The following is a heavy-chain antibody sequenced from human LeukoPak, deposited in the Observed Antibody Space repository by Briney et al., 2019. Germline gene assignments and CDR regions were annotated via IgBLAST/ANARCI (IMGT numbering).Heavy chain of an antibody. J-gene: IGHJ5*02. D-gene: IGHD4-17*01. CDR2: IKQDGSEK. Sequence: GGSLRLSCAASRFTFSSYWMSWVRQAPGKGLEWVANIKQDGSEKYYVDSVKGRFTISRDNAKNSLYLQMNSLRAEDTAVYYCARDWVTTLSWGQGTLVTVSS. CDR1: RFTFSSYW. V-gene: IGHV3-7*03. CDR3: ARDWVTTLS.